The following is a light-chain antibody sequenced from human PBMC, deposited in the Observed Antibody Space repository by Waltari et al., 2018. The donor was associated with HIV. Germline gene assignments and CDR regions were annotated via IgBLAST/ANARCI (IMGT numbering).Light chain of an antibody. CDR2: GAS. CDR1: QDIRHY. Sequence: DIQMTQSPSSLSASVGDRVTITCQASQDIRHYLNWYQQKPGKAPKLLIFGASNLQTEFPSSVSGSGSGTYFTLSSSGLQPDDIATYYCQHYAELPLTVGGGAKREIK. CDR3: QHYAELPLT. J-gene: IGKJ4*01. V-gene: IGKV1-33*01.